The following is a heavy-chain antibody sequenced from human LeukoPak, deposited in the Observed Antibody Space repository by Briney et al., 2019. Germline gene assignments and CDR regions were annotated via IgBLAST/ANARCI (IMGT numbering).Heavy chain of an antibody. J-gene: IGHJ4*02. CDR1: GGTFSSYA. CDR3: ARGRKRYVGIAAADFDY. CDR2: MNPNSGNT. D-gene: IGHD6-13*01. V-gene: IGHV1-8*02. Sequence: ASVKVSCKASGGTFSSYAISWVRQATGQGLEWMGWMNPNSGNTGYAQKFQGRVTMTRNTSISTAYMELSSLRSEDTAVYYCARGRKRYVGIAAADFDYWGQGTLVTVSS.